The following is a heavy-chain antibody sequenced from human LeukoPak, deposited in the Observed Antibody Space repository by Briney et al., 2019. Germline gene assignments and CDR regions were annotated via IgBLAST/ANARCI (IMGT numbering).Heavy chain of an antibody. CDR1: GGSISSGGYS. D-gene: IGHD6-13*01. CDR2: IYHSGST. J-gene: IGHJ6*04. Sequence: PSQTLSFTCAVSGGSISSGGYSWSWIRQPPGKGLEWIGYIYHSGSTYYNPSLKSRVTISVDRSKNQFSLKLSSVTAADTAVYYCARGRGQWGSSWSTYYYYGMDVWGKGTTVTVSS. V-gene: IGHV4-30-2*01. CDR3: ARGRGQWGSSWSTYYYYGMDV.